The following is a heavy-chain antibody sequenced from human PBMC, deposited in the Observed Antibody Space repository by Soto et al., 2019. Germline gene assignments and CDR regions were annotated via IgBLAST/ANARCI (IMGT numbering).Heavy chain of an antibody. CDR2: INPNNGDT. J-gene: IGHJ5*01. CDR1: GYTFTGYY. V-gene: IGHV1-2*02. Sequence: QVQLVQSGAEVKKPGASVKVSCKASGYTFTGYYMHWVRQAPGQGLEWMGWINPNNGDTKYAQRFQGRVTVTRDTSSSTAYMELSRLTSDDTAVYYCGREERNGFDSWGQGTLVTVSS. CDR3: GREERNGFDS.